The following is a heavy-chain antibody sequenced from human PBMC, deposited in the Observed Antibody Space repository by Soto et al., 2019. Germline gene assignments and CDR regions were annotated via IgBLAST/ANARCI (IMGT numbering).Heavy chain of an antibody. Sequence: SETLSLTCAVSGYSISSGYYWGWIRQPPGKGLEWIGSIYHSGSTYYNPSLKSRVTISVDTSKNQFSLKLSSVTAEDTAVYYCAKDWGTLDYWGQGALVTVSS. CDR3: AKDWGTLDY. D-gene: IGHD7-27*01. CDR2: IYHSGST. J-gene: IGHJ4*02. V-gene: IGHV4-38-2*02. CDR1: GYSISSGYY.